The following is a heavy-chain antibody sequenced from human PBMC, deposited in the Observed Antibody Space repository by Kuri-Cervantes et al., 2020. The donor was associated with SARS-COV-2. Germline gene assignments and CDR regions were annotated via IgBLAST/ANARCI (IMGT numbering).Heavy chain of an antibody. Sequence: ASVQVSCKACGYTFTSYGISWVRQAPGQGLEWMGGISAYNGNTNYAQKLQGRVTMTTDTYTSTAYMELRSLRSDDTAVYYCARHKAPMAVAGYYYYYGMDVWGQGTTVTVSS. J-gene: IGHJ6*02. CDR3: ARHKAPMAVAGYYYYYGMDV. V-gene: IGHV1-18*01. CDR1: GYTFTSYG. CDR2: ISAYNGNT. D-gene: IGHD6-19*01.